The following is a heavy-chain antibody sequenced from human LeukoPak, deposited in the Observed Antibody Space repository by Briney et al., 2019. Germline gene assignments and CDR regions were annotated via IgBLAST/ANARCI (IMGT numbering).Heavy chain of an antibody. D-gene: IGHD5-12*01. CDR2: IIPILGIA. CDR1: GGTFSSYT. V-gene: IGHV1-69*02. CDR3: ARGEGGYARGNY. Sequence: GSSVKVSCKASGGTFSSYTISWVRQAPGQGLEWMGRIIPILGIANYAQKFQGRVMITADKSTSTAYMELSSLRSEDTAVYYCARGEGGYARGNYWGQGTLVTVSS. J-gene: IGHJ4*02.